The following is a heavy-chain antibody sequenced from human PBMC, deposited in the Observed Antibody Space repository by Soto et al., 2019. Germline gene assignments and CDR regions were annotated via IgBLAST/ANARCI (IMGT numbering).Heavy chain of an antibody. CDR1: GFTFSSYG. V-gene: IGHV3-30*18. CDR3: AKLGRSTLIAAAGTLDY. Sequence: PGGSLRLSCAASGFTFSSYGMHWVRQAPGKGLEWVAVISYDGSNKYYADSVKGRFTISRDNSKNTLYLQMNSLRAEDTAVYYCAKLGRSTLIAAAGTLDYWGQGTLVTVSS. J-gene: IGHJ4*02. CDR2: ISYDGSNK. D-gene: IGHD6-13*01.